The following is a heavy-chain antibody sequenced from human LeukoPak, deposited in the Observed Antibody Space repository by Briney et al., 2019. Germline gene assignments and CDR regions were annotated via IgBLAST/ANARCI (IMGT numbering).Heavy chain of an antibody. J-gene: IGHJ4*02. CDR3: ARSALRYFDWLSTEYYFDY. V-gene: IGHV4-59*01. Sequence: PSETLSLTCSVSGGSISIYYWSWIRQPPGKGLEWIGYIYYSGSTTKYNPSLKSRVTISVDTSKNQFSLKLNSMTAADTAVYYCARSALRYFDWLSTEYYFDYWGQGTLVTVSS. CDR1: GGSISIYY. CDR2: IYYSGSTT. D-gene: IGHD3-9*01.